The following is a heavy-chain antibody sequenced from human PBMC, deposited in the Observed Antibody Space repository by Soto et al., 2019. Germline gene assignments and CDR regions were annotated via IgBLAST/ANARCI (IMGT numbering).Heavy chain of an antibody. D-gene: IGHD3-10*01. Sequence: QVQLVESGGGVVQPGRSLRLSCAASGFTFSSYGMHWVRQAPGKGLEWVAVISYDGSNKYYAGSVKGRFTISRDNSKNTLYLQMNSLRAEDTAVYYCAKEIWVRGVTCMDVWGQGTTVTVSS. J-gene: IGHJ6*02. V-gene: IGHV3-30*18. CDR2: ISYDGSNK. CDR1: GFTFSSYG. CDR3: AKEIWVRGVTCMDV.